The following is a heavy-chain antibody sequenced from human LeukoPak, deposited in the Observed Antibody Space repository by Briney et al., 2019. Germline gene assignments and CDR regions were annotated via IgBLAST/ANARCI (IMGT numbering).Heavy chain of an antibody. D-gene: IGHD3-9*01. Sequence: KPSETLSLTCAVYGGSFSGYYWSWIRQPPGKGLEWIGEINHSGSTNYNPSLKSRVTISVDTSKNQFSLKLSSVTAADTAVYYCARGLGYDILTGYASGCYYFDYWGQGTLVTVSS. CDR3: ARGLGYDILTGYASGCYYFDY. CDR2: INHSGST. CDR1: GGSFSGYY. J-gene: IGHJ4*02. V-gene: IGHV4-34*01.